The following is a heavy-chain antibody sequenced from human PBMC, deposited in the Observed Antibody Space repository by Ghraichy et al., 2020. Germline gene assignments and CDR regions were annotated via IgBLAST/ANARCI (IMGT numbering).Heavy chain of an antibody. Sequence: GESLNISCKASGYSFSTYWIGWVRQMPGKGLEWMAIMYPIDSDITYNPSFQGQIAISAVRSTSTVYLHWGSLKASDTATYYCARQSASWSDFDYWGQGTLVTVSS. D-gene: IGHD6-13*01. CDR3: ARQSASWSDFDY. V-gene: IGHV5-51*01. J-gene: IGHJ4*02. CDR1: GYSFSTYW. CDR2: MYPIDSDI.